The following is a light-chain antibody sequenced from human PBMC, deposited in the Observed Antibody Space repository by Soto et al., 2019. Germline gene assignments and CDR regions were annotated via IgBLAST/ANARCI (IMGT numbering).Light chain of an antibody. CDR3: SSHAGSNNYV. CDR1: SSNIGSYP. V-gene: IGLV1-44*01. CDR2: TAT. Sequence: QSVLTQPPSASATPGQRVAISCSGSSSNIGSYPVNWYQQLPGTAPKLLIHTATQRPSGVPDRFSGSKSGTSATLAISGLQSEDEADYYCSSHAGSNNYVFGTGTKVTVL. J-gene: IGLJ1*01.